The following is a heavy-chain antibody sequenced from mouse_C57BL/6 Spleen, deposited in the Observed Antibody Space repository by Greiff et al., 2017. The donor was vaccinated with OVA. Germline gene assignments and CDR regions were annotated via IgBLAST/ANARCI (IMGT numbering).Heavy chain of an antibody. D-gene: IGHD1-1*01. J-gene: IGHJ1*03. CDR1: GFSLTSYA. CDR2: VWTGGGT. Sequence: VKLVESGPGLVAPSQSLSITCTVSGFSLTSYAISWVRQPPGKGLEWLGVVWTGGGTNYNSALKSRLSISKDNSKSQVFLKMNSLQTDDTARYYCARTDDYYGSSHWYFDVWGTGTTVTVSS. CDR3: ARTDDYYGSSHWYFDV. V-gene: IGHV2-9-1*01.